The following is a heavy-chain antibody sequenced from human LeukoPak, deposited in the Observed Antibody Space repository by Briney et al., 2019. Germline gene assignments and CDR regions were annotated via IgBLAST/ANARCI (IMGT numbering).Heavy chain of an antibody. J-gene: IGHJ4*02. V-gene: IGHV1-18*01. CDR2: ISAYNGNT. CDR3: ARVTYYYDSSGYYPNAYYFDY. D-gene: IGHD3-22*01. CDR1: GYTFTSYG. Sequence: GASVKVSCKASGYTFTSYGISWVRQAPGQGLEWMGWISAYNGNTNYAQKLQGRVTMTTDTSTSTAYMELRSLRSDDTAVYYCARVTYYYDSSGYYPNAYYFDYWGQGTLVTVSS.